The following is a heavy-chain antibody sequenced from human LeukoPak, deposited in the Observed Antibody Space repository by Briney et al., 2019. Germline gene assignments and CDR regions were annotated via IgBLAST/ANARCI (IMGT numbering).Heavy chain of an antibody. V-gene: IGHV1-69*04. D-gene: IGHD5-24*01. CDR2: IIPIHGIA. J-gene: IGHJ5*02. CDR1: GGTFSRYA. Sequence: EASVTVSCMGSGGTFSRYAISWVRQAPGQGGEWMGRIIPIHGIANYAHKFLGRVPITAAKSTSTAYLELSSLTSADTAVYYCAWRITPAWYWFDPWGQGTLVTVSS. CDR3: AWRITPAWYWFDP.